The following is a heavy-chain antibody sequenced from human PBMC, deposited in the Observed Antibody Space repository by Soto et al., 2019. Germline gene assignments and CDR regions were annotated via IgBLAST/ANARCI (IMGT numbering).Heavy chain of an antibody. V-gene: IGHV4-31*11. D-gene: IGHD3-10*01. CDR1: SGSISSTHW. J-gene: IGHJ5*02. CDR3: ARDRRMVRGVGGNWFDP. Sequence: PSETLSLTCAVTSGSISSTHWWSWVRQHPGKGLEWIGYIYYSGSTYYNPSLKSRVTISVDTSKNQFSLKLSSVTAADTAVYYCARDRRMVRGVGGNWFDPWGQGTLVTVSS. CDR2: IYYSGST.